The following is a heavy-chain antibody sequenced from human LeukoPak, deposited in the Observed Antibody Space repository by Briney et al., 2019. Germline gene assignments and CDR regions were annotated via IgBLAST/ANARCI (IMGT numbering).Heavy chain of an antibody. CDR1: GYTFTGYY. CDR2: INPNSGGT. CDR3: ARVGRYDILTGYFFASDWFDP. V-gene: IGHV1-2*02. D-gene: IGHD3-9*01. Sequence: ASVKVSCKASGYTFTGYYMHWVRQAPGQGLEWMGWINPNSGGTNYAQKFQGRVTMTRDTSISTAYMELSRLRSDDTAVYYCARVGRYDILTGYFFASDWFDPWGQGTLVTVSS. J-gene: IGHJ5*02.